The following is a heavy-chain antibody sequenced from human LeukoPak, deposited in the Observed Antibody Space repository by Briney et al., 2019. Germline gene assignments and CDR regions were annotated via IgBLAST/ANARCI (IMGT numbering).Heavy chain of an antibody. CDR3: AKHYDSSGYDAFDI. Sequence: PGGSLRLSCAASGFTFSSYAMSWVRQAPGKGLEWASTISGSGGSTYYADSVKGRFTISRDNSKNTLYLQMNSLRAEDTAIYYCAKHYDSSGYDAFDIWGQGTMVTVSS. J-gene: IGHJ3*02. V-gene: IGHV3-23*01. CDR1: GFTFSSYA. D-gene: IGHD3-22*01. CDR2: ISGSGGST.